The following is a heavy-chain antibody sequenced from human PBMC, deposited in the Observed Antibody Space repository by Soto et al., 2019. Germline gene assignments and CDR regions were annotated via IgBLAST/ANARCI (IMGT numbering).Heavy chain of an antibody. CDR3: AQGIVGANNY. CDR1: GGSISSSSYY. Sequence: SETLSLTCTVSGGSISSSSYYWGWIRQPPGKGLEWIGSIYYSGSTYYNPSLKSRVTISVDTSKNQFSLKLSSVTAADTAVYYCAQGIVGANNYWGQGTLVTVSS. D-gene: IGHD1-26*01. J-gene: IGHJ4*02. V-gene: IGHV4-39*01. CDR2: IYYSGST.